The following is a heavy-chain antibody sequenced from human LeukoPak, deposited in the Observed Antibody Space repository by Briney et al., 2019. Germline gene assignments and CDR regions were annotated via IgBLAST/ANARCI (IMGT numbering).Heavy chain of an antibody. CDR1: GFTFSDYV. D-gene: IGHD1-26*01. CDR2: ITASGDRT. CDR3: AKSRYRGGSYSSAFDY. V-gene: IGHV3-23*01. J-gene: IGHJ4*02. Sequence: GGSLRLSCAASGFTFSDYVMIWVRQAPGKGLEWVSGITASGDRTFYGDSVRGRFTMSRDNSKNTVYLRMNSLRAEDTAVYYCAKSRYRGGSYSSAFDYWGQGTLVTVSS.